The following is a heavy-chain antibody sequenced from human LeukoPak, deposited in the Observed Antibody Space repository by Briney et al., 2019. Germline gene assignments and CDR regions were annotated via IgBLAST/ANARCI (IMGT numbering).Heavy chain of an antibody. J-gene: IGHJ4*02. CDR2: IDGRRSYT. D-gene: IGHD1-26*01. CDR1: GVTFSSYA. V-gene: IGHV3-23*03. CDR3: ATDPDHIVGATTADY. Sequence: GSLRLSSAASGVTFSSYAMKWVRHAPGRGLEWVSVIDGRRSYTHYADSVKGRCTISRDNSKNTLYLQMNSLRAEDTAVYYCATDPDHIVGATTADYWGQGTLVTVSS.